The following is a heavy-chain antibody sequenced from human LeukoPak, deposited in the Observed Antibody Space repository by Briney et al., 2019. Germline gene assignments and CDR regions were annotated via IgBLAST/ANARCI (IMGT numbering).Heavy chain of an antibody. CDR1: GFTFSSYA. Sequence: GRSLRLSCAASGFTFSSYAMHWVRQAPGKGLEWVAVISYDGSNKYYADSVKGRFTISRDNSKNTLYLQMNSLRAEDTAVYYCARMSPPYRSGGSCYSGDYYYYGMDVWGQGTTVTVSS. J-gene: IGHJ6*02. CDR2: ISYDGSNK. D-gene: IGHD2-15*01. CDR3: ARMSPPYRSGGSCYSGDYYYYGMDV. V-gene: IGHV3-30-3*01.